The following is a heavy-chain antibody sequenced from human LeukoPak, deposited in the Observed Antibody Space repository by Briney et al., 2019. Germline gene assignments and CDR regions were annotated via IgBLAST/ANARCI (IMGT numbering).Heavy chain of an antibody. V-gene: IGHV1-8*01. J-gene: IGHJ4*01. Sequence: ASVKVSCKASGYTFTSYDINWVRQATGQGLEWMGWMNPNSGNTGYAQKFQGRVTMTRDTSITTAYMELSSLSSEDTAMYYCAREPSLQSSSSYNYWGHGTLVTVSS. CDR2: MNPNSGNT. CDR1: GYTFTSYD. D-gene: IGHD6-6*01. CDR3: AREPSLQSSSSYNY.